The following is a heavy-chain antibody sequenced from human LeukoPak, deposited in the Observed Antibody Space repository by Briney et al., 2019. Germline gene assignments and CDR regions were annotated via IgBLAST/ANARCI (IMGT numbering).Heavy chain of an antibody. CDR1: GYSFPSYW. D-gene: IGHD3-22*01. J-gene: IGHJ4*02. V-gene: IGHV5-51*01. CDR2: IYPGDSDT. Sequence: GESLKISCKGSGYSFPSYWIGWVRQMPGKGLEWMNIIYPGDSDTRYSPSFQGQVTISAAKSISTAYLQWSSLKASDTAMYYCARVHYYETSDWGNYFDYWGQGTLVTVSS. CDR3: ARVHYYETSDWGNYFDY.